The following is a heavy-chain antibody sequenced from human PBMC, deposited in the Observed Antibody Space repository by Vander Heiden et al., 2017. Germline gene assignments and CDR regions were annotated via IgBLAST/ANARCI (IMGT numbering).Heavy chain of an antibody. CDR2: INSDGSST. J-gene: IGHJ6*02. V-gene: IGHV3-74*01. CDR1: GFTFRSYW. CDR3: ARERITMVRGVNSYYYYGMDV. D-gene: IGHD3-10*01. Sequence: EVQLVESGGGLVQPGGSLRLSCAASGFTFRSYWLHWVRQAPGKGLVWVSRINSDGSSTSYADSVKGRFTISRDNAKNTLYLQMNSLRAEDTAVYYCARERITMVRGVNSYYYYGMDVWGQGTTVTVSS.